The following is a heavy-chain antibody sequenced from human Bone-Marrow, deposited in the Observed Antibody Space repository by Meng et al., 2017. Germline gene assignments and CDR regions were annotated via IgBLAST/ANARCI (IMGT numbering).Heavy chain of an antibody. CDR2: VSPDGSNG. CDR1: GFSFSRYA. V-gene: IGHV3-30-3*01. D-gene: IGHD4-17*01. Sequence: QVQLAESGGGVVKPGRSLRLSCAASGFSFSRYALHWIRQAPGEGLECVAVVSPDGSNGYYADSVNGRFTISRDNSKNTYYLQMNSLRSEDTAVYYCATGGAFYFDYWGQGALVTVSS. CDR3: ATGGAFYFDY. J-gene: IGHJ4*02.